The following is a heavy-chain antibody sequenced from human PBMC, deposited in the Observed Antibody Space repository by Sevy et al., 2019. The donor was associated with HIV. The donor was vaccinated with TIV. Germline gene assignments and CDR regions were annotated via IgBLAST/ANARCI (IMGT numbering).Heavy chain of an antibody. J-gene: IGHJ4*02. D-gene: IGHD3-10*01. V-gene: IGHV3-30-3*01. Sequence: GGSLRLSCAASGFTFSSYAMHWVRQAPGKGLEWVAVISYDGSNKYYADSVKGRFTISSDNSKNTLYLQMNSLRAEDTAVYYCARDPGITMVRGGFDYWGQGTLVTVSS. CDR1: GFTFSSYA. CDR3: ARDPGITMVRGGFDY. CDR2: ISYDGSNK.